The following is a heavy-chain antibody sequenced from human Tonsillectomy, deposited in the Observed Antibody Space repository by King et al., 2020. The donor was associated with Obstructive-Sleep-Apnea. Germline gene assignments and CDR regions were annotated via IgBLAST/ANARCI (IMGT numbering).Heavy chain of an antibody. CDR2: IKSKTEGGTT. D-gene: IGHD3-3*01. CDR1: GFTFSNAW. Sequence: VQLVESGGGLVKPGGSLRLSCAASGFTFSNAWMSWVRQAPGKGLEWVGRIKSKTEGGTTDYAAPVKGRFTISRDDSKKTLYLQMNSLKTEDTAVYYCTTDVQIFGVVITYYFDYWGQGTLVTVSS. V-gene: IGHV3-15*01. J-gene: IGHJ4*02. CDR3: TTDVQIFGVVITYYFDY.